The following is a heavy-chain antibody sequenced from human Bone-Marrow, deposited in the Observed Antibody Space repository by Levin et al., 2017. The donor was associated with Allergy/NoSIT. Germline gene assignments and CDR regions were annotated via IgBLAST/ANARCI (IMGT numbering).Heavy chain of an antibody. D-gene: IGHD6-19*01. Sequence: ASVKVSCKASGYTFTGYYMHWVRQAPGQGLEWMGWINPNSGGTNYAQKFQGRVTMTRDTSISTAYMELSRLRSDDTAVYYCARVSGKRWLGGGFDPWGQGTLVTVSS. CDR3: ARVSGKRWLGGGFDP. J-gene: IGHJ5*02. CDR1: GYTFTGYY. CDR2: INPNSGGT. V-gene: IGHV1-2*02.